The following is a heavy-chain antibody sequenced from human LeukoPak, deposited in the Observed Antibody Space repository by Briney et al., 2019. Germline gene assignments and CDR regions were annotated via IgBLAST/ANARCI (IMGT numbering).Heavy chain of an antibody. CDR3: ANSQSTLEVYYYGMDV. J-gene: IGHJ6*02. V-gene: IGHV3-23*01. CDR1: GFTFSSYA. CDR2: ISGSGGST. Sequence: GGSLRLSCAASGFTFSSYAMSWVRQAPGKGLEWVSAISGSGGSTYYADSVKGRFTISRDNSKNTLYLQMNSLRAEDTAVYYCANSQSTLEVYYYGMDVWGQGTTVTVSS.